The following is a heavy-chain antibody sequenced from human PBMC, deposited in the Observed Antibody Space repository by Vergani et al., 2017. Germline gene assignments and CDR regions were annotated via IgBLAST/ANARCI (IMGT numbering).Heavy chain of an antibody. CDR1: GFTFQAFA. D-gene: IGHD3-16*01. CDR2: IDRNYGVK. Sequence: VEAGGGLVQPGGSLRLSCTASGFTFQAFAFHWVRQVSGRGLEWVSGIDRNYGVKNGNSFEGRFSISRENAKKAVFLQMNNLRHDDTALYFCVKDNDYDADGPFDLWGRGTLVTVSS. J-gene: IGHJ2*01. V-gene: IGHV3-9*01. CDR3: VKDNDYDADGPFDL.